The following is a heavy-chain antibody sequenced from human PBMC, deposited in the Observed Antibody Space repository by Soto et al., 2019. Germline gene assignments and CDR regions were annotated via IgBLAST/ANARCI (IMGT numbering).Heavy chain of an antibody. D-gene: IGHD6-6*01. V-gene: IGHV1-46*01. CDR1: GYTFTNYY. Sequence: ASVKVSCKASGYTFTNYYLHWVRQAPGQGLEWIGIINPSSGSTTYAQKFQGRVTMTRDTSTSTVYMELSSLRSEDTAVHYCAREMDSSSSDDAFDLWGQGTMVTVSS. CDR2: INPSSGST. CDR3: AREMDSSSSDDAFDL. J-gene: IGHJ3*01.